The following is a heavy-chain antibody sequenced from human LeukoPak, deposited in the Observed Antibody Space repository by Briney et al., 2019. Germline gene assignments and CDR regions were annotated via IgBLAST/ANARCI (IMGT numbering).Heavy chain of an antibody. Sequence: GASVKVSCKASGYAFTSYGISWVRQAPGQGLEWMGWISAYNGNTNYAPKLQGRVTMTTDTSTSTAYMELGSLRSDDTAVYYCARGEWDLLFDYWGQGTLVTVSS. CDR3: ARGEWDLLFDY. D-gene: IGHD1-26*01. V-gene: IGHV1-18*01. CDR2: ISAYNGNT. J-gene: IGHJ4*02. CDR1: GYAFTSYG.